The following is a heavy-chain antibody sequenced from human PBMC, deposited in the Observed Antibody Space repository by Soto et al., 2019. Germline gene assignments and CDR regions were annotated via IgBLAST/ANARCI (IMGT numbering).Heavy chain of an antibody. Sequence: SLKISCKGSGYNFAGYWIAWVRQMPGKGLELMGIIYPSDSDTRYRPSFQGQVTISADKSISSAYLQWSSLRASDTAMYYCAKAAATYYCSGGYCYNYYFDSWGQGTLVTVSS. CDR1: GYNFAGYW. D-gene: IGHD2-15*01. CDR3: AKAAATYYCSGGYCYNYYFDS. J-gene: IGHJ4*02. CDR2: IYPSDSDT. V-gene: IGHV5-51*01.